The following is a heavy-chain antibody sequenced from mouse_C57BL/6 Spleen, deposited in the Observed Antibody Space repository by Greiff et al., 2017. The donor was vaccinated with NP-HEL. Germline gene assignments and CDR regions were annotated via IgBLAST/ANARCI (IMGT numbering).Heavy chain of an antibody. J-gene: IGHJ3*01. CDR3: ARPIYYDSSWFAY. CDR2: IRNKANGYTT. D-gene: IGHD2-4*01. V-gene: IGHV7-3*01. Sequence: VQLKESGGGLVQPGGSLSLSCAASGFTFTDYYMSWVRQPPGKALEWLGFIRNKANGYTTEYSASVKGRFTISRDNSQSILYLQMNALRAEDSATYYCARPIYYDSSWFAYWGQGTLVTVSA. CDR1: GFTFTDYY.